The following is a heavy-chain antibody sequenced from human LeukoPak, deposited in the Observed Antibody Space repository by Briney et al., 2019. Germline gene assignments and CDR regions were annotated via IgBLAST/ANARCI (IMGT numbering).Heavy chain of an antibody. Sequence: GASVTVSCKASGYTFTSYYMHWVRQAPGQGLEWMGIINPSGGSTSYAQKFQGRVTMTRDMSTSTVYMELSSLRSEDTAVYYCARDGDLEYSSSSALTYYFDYWGQGTLVTVSS. D-gene: IGHD6-6*01. CDR3: ARDGDLEYSSSSALTYYFDY. V-gene: IGHV1-46*01. J-gene: IGHJ4*02. CDR1: GYTFTSYY. CDR2: INPSGGST.